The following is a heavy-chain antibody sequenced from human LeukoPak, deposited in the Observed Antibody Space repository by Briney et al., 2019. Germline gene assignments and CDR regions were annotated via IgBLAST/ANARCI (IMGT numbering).Heavy chain of an antibody. CDR3: AIFGETYCSDSSGGHY. V-gene: IGHV3-30*03. D-gene: IGHD3-22*01. CDR2: ISSDGSNE. Sequence: PGRSLRLSCAASVFTFSNYGMHWVRHAPGKGLEGLAVISSDGSNEHYAVSVKGRFTISRDNSKNTLYLQMNSLRAEDTAVYYCAIFGETYCSDSSGGHYWDQGTLAAVSS. CDR1: VFTFSNYG. J-gene: IGHJ4*02.